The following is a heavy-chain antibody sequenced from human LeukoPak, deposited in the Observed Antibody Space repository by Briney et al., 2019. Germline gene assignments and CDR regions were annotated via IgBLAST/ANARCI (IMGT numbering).Heavy chain of an antibody. J-gene: IGHJ4*02. V-gene: IGHV1-24*01. CDR1: GYTLTELS. D-gene: IGHD3-22*01. CDR3: ATAPYDSSGYYYYYFDY. Sequence: ASVKVSCKVSGYTLTELSMHWVRQAPGKGLGWMGGSDPEDHETVYAQKFQGRVTMTEDTSTDTAYMELSSLRSEDTAVYYCATAPYDSSGYYYYYFDYWGQGTLVTVSS. CDR2: SDPEDHET.